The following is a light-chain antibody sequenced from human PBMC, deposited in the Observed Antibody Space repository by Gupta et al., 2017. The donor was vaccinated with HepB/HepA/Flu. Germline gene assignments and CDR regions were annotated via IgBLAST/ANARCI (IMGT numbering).Light chain of an antibody. CDR2: RND. J-gene: IGLJ3*02. Sequence: QSVLTQPPSASGTPGQRVTISCSGSSSNIGSAYVYWFQHLPGTAPKLLIFRNDQRPSGVPDRFSGSKSATSASLAISGLRSEDEADYYCAAWFGGRRGWVFGGGTKLTVL. CDR1: SSNIGSAY. CDR3: AAWFGGRRGWV. V-gene: IGLV1-47*01.